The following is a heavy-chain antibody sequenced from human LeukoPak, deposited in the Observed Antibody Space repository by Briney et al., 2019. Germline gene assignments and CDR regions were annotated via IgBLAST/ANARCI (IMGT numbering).Heavy chain of an antibody. CDR2: ISYDGSNK. Sequence: GRSLRLSCAASGFTFSSYAMHWVRQAPGKGLEWVAVISYDGSNKYYADSVKGRFTISRDNSRNTLYLEMNSLSPEDTALYYCARDSTASGFCGGNHCYREDFWGQGTLVTVSS. V-gene: IGHV3-30-3*01. D-gene: IGHD2-15*01. J-gene: IGHJ4*02. CDR1: GFTFSSYA. CDR3: ARDSTASGFCGGNHCYREDF.